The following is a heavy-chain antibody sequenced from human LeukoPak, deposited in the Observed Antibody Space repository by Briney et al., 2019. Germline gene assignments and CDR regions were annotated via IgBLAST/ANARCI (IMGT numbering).Heavy chain of an antibody. CDR1: GGSISSYY. CDR3: ASALHARPYNYYMDV. Sequence: SETLSLTCTVSGGSISSYYWSWIRQPAGKGLEWIGRIYTSGSTNYNPSLKSRVTMSVDTSKNQFSLKLSSVTAADTAVYYCASALHARPYNYYMDVWGKGTTVTVSS. CDR2: IYTSGST. D-gene: IGHD6-6*01. J-gene: IGHJ6*03. V-gene: IGHV4-4*07.